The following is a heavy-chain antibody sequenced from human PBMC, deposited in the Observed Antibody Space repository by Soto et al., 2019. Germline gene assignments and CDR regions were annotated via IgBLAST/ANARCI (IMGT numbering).Heavy chain of an antibody. J-gene: IGHJ4*02. V-gene: IGHV4-34*01. D-gene: IGHD3-10*01. CDR2: INHSGGT. CDR1: GGSFRGYY. Sequence: QVRLQQWGAGLLKPSETLALTCAVHGGSFRGYYWSWIRQPPGKGLEWIGEINHSGGTNYNPSLKSRVSISVDASKHQFSLQLSSVTAADTAVYYCARSWSSNEGSSWGQGTLVAVSS. CDR3: ARSWSSNEGSS.